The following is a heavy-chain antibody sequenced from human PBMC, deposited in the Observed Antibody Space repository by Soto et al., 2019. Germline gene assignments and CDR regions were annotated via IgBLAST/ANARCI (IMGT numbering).Heavy chain of an antibody. CDR2: INPSGGST. D-gene: IGHD3-22*01. V-gene: IGHV1-46*01. CDR1: GYTFTSYY. J-gene: IGHJ4*02. CDR3: ARDYDSSGYPRYYFDY. Sequence: ASVKVSCKASGYTFTSYYMHWVRQAPGQGLEWMGIINPSGGSTSYAQKFQGRVTMTRDTSTSTVYMELSSLRSEDTAVYYCARDYDSSGYPRYYFDYWGQGTLVTVSS.